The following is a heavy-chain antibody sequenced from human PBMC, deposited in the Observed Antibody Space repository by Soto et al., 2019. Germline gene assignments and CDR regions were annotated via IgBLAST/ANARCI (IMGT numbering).Heavy chain of an antibody. V-gene: IGHV3-73*01. CDR1: GFIFSGSA. Sequence: PGGSLRLSCAASGFIFSGSAIHWVRQASGKGLEWVGRIRSRANNFATSSAASVKGRFTFSRDDSKNTAYPQMNTLKPEDTAIYYCARVLHFDSSGYSLWGQGTLVTVSS. CDR3: ARVLHFDSSGYSL. CDR2: IRSRANNFAT. D-gene: IGHD3-22*01. J-gene: IGHJ4*02.